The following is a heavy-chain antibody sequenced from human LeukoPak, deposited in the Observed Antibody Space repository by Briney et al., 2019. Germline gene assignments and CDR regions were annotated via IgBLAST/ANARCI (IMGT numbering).Heavy chain of an antibody. D-gene: IGHD3-22*01. CDR1: GGSISSCSYY. J-gene: IGHJ4*02. V-gene: IGHV4-39*01. CDR2: IYYIGST. CDR3: ASHIRPYYYENSGILDY. Sequence: AETLSLTCTVSGGSISSCSYYWVWIRQPPGKGLEWIGSIYYIGSTYYNPSLKSRLTISVDTPEHLFPLKLSCVTPADTSVYYCASHIRPYYYENSGILDYWGQGTLVTVSS.